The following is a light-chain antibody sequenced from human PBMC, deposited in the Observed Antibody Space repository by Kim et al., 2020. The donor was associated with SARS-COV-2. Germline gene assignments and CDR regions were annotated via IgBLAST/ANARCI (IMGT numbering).Light chain of an antibody. CDR2: QDN. V-gene: IGLV3-1*01. J-gene: IGLJ2*01. CDR3: QAWDSSTAV. Sequence: VSPGQTASITCAGEKLGDKFACWYQQKPGQSPVLVIYQDNKRPSGIPERFAGSNSGNTATLTISGTQAMDEADYYCQAWDSSTAVFGGGTQLTVL. CDR1: KLGDKF.